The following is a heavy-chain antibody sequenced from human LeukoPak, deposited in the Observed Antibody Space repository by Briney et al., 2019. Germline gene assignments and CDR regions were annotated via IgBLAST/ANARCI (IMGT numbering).Heavy chain of an antibody. Sequence: ASVKVSCKASGYTFTSYGISWVRQAPGQGLEWMGCISGNNAHTKYAQELQGRVTMTTDTSTDTAYMELRSLRSDDTAVYYCARDLSVTTSYYYYYMDVWGKGTTVTVSS. CDR1: GYTFTSYG. V-gene: IGHV1-18*01. D-gene: IGHD4-11*01. CDR2: ISGNNAHT. J-gene: IGHJ6*03. CDR3: ARDLSVTTSYYYYYMDV.